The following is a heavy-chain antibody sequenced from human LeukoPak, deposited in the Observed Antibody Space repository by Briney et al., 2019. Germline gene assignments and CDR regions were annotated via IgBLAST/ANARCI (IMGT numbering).Heavy chain of an antibody. CDR1: GGSVSSGSYY. CDR2: ISYSGST. Sequence: SETLSLTCTVSGGSVSSGSYYWSWIRQPPGKGLEWIGYISYSGSTNYNPSLKSRVTISVDTSKNQFSLKLSSVTAADTAVYYCAGGQRQYGYGYYLDYWGQGNPGHRLL. CDR3: AGGQRQYGYGYYLDY. D-gene: IGHD5-18*01. V-gene: IGHV4-61*01. J-gene: IGHJ4*02.